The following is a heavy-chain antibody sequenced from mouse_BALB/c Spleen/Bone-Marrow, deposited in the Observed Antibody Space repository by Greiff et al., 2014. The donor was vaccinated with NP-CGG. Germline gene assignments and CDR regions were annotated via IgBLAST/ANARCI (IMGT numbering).Heavy chain of an antibody. Sequence: DVQLQESGAELVRSGASVKLSCTASGFNIKDYYMHWVKQRPEQGLEWIGWIDPENGDTEYAPKFQGKATMIADTSSNTAYLQLSSLTSEDTAVYYCNARGDYDFDYFDYWGQGTTLTVSS. CDR3: NARGDYDFDYFDY. CDR2: IDPENGDT. CDR1: GFNIKDYY. D-gene: IGHD2-4*01. V-gene: IGHV14-4*02. J-gene: IGHJ2*01.